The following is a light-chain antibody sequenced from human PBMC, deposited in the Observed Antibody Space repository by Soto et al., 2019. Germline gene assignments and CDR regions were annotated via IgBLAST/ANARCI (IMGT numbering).Light chain of an antibody. CDR3: QQFHDLPIT. CDR1: QDIKKN. J-gene: IGKJ5*01. CDR2: DAS. V-gene: IGKV1-33*01. Sequence: DIQMTQSPSTLSGSVGDRVTITCRASQDIKKNVNWYQQKPGKVPKVLIYDASTLETGVPSRFSGSGSETEFTLTISSLQSEYIATYFCQQFHDLPITFGQGTLLEIK.